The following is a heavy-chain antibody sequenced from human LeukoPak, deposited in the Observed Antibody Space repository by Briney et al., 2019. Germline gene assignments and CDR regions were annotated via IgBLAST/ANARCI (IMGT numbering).Heavy chain of an antibody. CDR3: ARAVWFGHPSAEHDY. J-gene: IGHJ4*02. D-gene: IGHD3-10*01. V-gene: IGHV3-11*01. CDR2: ISSSGSTI. Sequence: GGSLRLSCAASGFTFSDYYMSWIRQAPGKGLEWVSYISSSGSTIYYADSVKGRFTISRDNAKNSLYLQMNSLRADDTAVYYCARAVWFGHPSAEHDYWGQGTLVTVSS. CDR1: GFTFSDYY.